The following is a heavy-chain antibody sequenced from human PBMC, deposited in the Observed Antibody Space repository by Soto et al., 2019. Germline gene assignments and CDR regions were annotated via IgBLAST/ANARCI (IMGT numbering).Heavy chain of an antibody. J-gene: IGHJ4*02. CDR3: ARPGRDLWSGRYYFDY. CDR2: MSYDGDNI. CDR1: GFPFSGYG. D-gene: IGHD3-3*01. V-gene: IGHV3-30*03. Sequence: QLELVESGGGVVQPGTSLRLSCAASGFPFSGYGMHWVRQAPGKGLEWVAVMSYDGDNIYYADSVRGRFTISRDNSKNTLYLQMNSLSPEDTAVYYCARPGRDLWSGRYYFDYCGQGTLVTVSS.